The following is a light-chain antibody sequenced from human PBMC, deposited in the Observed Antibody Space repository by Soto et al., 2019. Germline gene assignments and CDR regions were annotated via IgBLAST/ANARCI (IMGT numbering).Light chain of an antibody. V-gene: IGKV3-20*01. CDR3: HQYGRSPPYT. CDR2: GST. J-gene: IGKJ2*01. CDR1: QSVSNNY. Sequence: EVVLTQSPGTLSLSPGERATLSCRASQSVSNNYLAWYQQKPGQSPKLLIFGSTDRATGIPDRFSGSGSGTEFTLTISRLEPEYFAVYYCHQYGRSPPYTFGQGTKLEIK.